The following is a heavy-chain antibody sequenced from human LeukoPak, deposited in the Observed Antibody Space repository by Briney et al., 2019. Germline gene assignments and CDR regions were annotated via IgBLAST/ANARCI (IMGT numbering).Heavy chain of an antibody. J-gene: IGHJ4*02. CDR3: ARAQYNTWPPAPIDY. CDR1: GFTFTGSY. CDR2: INPNKGQT. Sequence: ASVKVSCKASGFTFTGSYIHWVRQAPGQGLEWMRWINPNKGQTNIQGRVTVTRDTSISTAYMDLSRLRSDDTAVYYCARAQYNTWPPAPIDYWGQGTLVTVSS. D-gene: IGHD1-1*01. V-gene: IGHV1-2*02.